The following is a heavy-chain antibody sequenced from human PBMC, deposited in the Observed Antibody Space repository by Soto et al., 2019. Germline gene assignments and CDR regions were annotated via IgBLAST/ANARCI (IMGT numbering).Heavy chain of an antibody. CDR2: IFYSGST. D-gene: IGHD2-15*01. J-gene: IGHJ4*02. Sequence: SETLSLTCTVSGGTLCSYYWSWLRRRPGKGLEWIGYIFYSGSTNYNPSLKSRVTISVDTSKSQLSLRLSSVTAADTAVYYCARGFCNGTSCYSRSIDYWGQGALV. CDR3: ARGFCNGTSCYSRSIDY. V-gene: IGHV4-59*01. CDR1: GGTLCSYY.